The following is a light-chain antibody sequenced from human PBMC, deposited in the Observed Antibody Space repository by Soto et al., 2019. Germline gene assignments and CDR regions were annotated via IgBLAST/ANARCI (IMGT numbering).Light chain of an antibody. CDR2: GNS. CDR1: SSNIGAGYD. V-gene: IGLV1-40*01. CDR3: QSYDSSLSVVV. J-gene: IGLJ2*01. Sequence: QPVLTQPPSVSGAPGQRVTISCTGSSSNIGAGYDVYWYQQLPGTAPKLLIYGNSNRPSGVPDRFSGSKSGTSASLAITGLQAEDEADYYCQSYDSSLSVVVFGGGTKLTVL.